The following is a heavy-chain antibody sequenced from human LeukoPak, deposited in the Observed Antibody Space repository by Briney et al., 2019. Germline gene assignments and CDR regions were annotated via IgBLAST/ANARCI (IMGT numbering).Heavy chain of an antibody. CDR3: CGASFDY. J-gene: IGHJ4*02. Sequence: GGSLRLSCAASGFTFSTYWMHWVRQVPGKGLVWVSRISSDGANANYADSVKGRFTISRDNAKNSLYLQMNSLRAEDTAVYYCCGASFDYWGQGTLVTVSS. V-gene: IGHV3-74*01. D-gene: IGHD2-21*01. CDR2: ISSDGANA. CDR1: GFTFSTYW.